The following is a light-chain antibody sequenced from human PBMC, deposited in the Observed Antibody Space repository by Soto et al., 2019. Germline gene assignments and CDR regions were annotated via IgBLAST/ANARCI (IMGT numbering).Light chain of an antibody. CDR3: QKYNNWPPLT. CDR1: QSVSNN. CDR2: AAS. Sequence: EIVMTQSPATLSVSPGERATLSCRASQSVSNNLAWYQQKPGQAPRLLIYAASTRATGIPARFTGSGSGTEFSLTISSLQSEDFAVYYCQKYNNWPPLTFGGGTKVEIK. V-gene: IGKV3-15*01. J-gene: IGKJ4*01.